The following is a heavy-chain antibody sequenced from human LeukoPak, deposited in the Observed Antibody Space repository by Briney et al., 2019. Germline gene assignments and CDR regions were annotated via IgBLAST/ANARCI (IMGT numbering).Heavy chain of an antibody. J-gene: IGHJ4*02. CDR3: ARDQGNSGYDLAFDY. V-gene: IGHV3-48*03. D-gene: IGHD5-12*01. CDR1: GFTFSSPE. CDR2: ISTSGGTI. Sequence: GGSLRLSCAASGFTFSSPEMHWVRQAPGKGLEWLSYISTSGGTIYSADSVRGRFTISRDNAKNSLYLQLNTLRVEDTAVYYCARDQGNSGYDLAFDYWGQGTLVTVSS.